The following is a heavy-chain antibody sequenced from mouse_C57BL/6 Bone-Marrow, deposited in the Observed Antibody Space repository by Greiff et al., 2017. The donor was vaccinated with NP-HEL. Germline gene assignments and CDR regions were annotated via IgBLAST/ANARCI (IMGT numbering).Heavy chain of an antibody. Sequence: QVQLQQSGPELVKPGASVKLSCKASGYTFTSYDINWVKQRPGQGLAWIGWIYPRDGSTKYNEKFKGKATLTVDTSSSTAYMELHSLTSEDSAVYFCARSVYYGNYDWYFDVWGTGTTVTVSS. CDR2: IYPRDGST. V-gene: IGHV1-85*01. D-gene: IGHD2-1*01. CDR3: ARSVYYGNYDWYFDV. CDR1: GYTFTSYD. J-gene: IGHJ1*03.